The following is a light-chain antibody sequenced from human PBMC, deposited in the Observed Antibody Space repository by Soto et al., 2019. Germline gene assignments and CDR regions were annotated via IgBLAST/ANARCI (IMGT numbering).Light chain of an antibody. CDR1: AGISSY. Sequence: QLTQSPSFLPASVGGMFTITSRASAGISSYLAWYQQKPGKAPKLLIYGASSLESGVPSRFSGSGSGTDFTLTISSLQPEDFATYYCLQDYNYPWTFGQGTKVDIK. CDR3: LQDYNYPWT. CDR2: GAS. J-gene: IGKJ1*01. V-gene: IGKV1-6*01.